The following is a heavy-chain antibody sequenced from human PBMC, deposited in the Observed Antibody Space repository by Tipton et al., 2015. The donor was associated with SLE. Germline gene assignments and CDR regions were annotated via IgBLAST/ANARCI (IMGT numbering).Heavy chain of an antibody. J-gene: IGHJ3*02. Sequence: SLRLSCAASGSTFSSYAIHWVRQAPGKGLEWVAVISYDGSNKYYADSVKGRFTISRDNSKNTLYLQMNSLRAEDTAVYYCARSWTGGEAFDIWGQGTMVTVSS. CDR3: ARSWTGGEAFDI. CDR1: GSTFSSYA. V-gene: IGHV3-30-3*01. CDR2: ISYDGSNK. D-gene: IGHD3/OR15-3a*01.